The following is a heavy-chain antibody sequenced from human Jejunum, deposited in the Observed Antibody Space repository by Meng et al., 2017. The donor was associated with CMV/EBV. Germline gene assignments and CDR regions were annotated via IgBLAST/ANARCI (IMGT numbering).Heavy chain of an antibody. CDR3: TRDNLSGSYYFDY. D-gene: IGHD1-26*01. CDR2: IYTSGNT. J-gene: IGHJ4*02. CDR1: GGSINGYY. V-gene: IGHV4-4*07. Sequence: QAQPQKSGPGLVKPSGTLSLPCTASGGSINGYYCSWIRQPAGKGLEWIGRIYTSGNTNYNPSLKSRVTMSVDTSKNQFSLKLSSVTAADTAVYYCTRDNLSGSYYFDYWGQGTLVTVSS.